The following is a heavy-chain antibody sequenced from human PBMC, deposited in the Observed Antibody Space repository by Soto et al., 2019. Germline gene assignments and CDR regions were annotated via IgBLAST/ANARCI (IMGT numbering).Heavy chain of an antibody. CDR2: MSGSGGTT. V-gene: IGHV3-23*01. J-gene: IGHJ4*02. Sequence: EVQLLESGGGSVQPGGSLRLSCAASGFTFSNYAMSWVRQAPGKGLEWVSGMSGSGGTTYYADSVKGRFTISRDNSKNTLYLQMNILRVDDTAVYYCAIRLGYCSGAACQNWGQGTLVTVSS. CDR1: GFTFSNYA. CDR3: AIRLGYCSGAACQN. D-gene: IGHD2-15*01.